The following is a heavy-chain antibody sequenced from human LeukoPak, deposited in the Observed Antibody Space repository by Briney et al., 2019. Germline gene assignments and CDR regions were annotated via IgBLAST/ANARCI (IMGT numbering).Heavy chain of an antibody. CDR2: INVEGTTT. CDR1: GFTFTRFR. J-gene: IGHJ4*02. Sequence: PGGSLRLSCAGSGFTFTRFRMHWVRQAPGKGPVWVARINVEGTTTTYADSVEGRFTISRDENTLYLQMNHLRVDDTAVYYCTRGGEEPFDYWGQGTLVTVSP. D-gene: IGHD3-10*01. CDR3: TRGGEEPFDY. V-gene: IGHV3-74*01.